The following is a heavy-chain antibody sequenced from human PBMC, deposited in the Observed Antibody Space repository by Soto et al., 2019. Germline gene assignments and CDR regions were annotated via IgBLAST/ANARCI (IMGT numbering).Heavy chain of an antibody. CDR3: ARRPGTGVYYYYGMDG. J-gene: IGHJ6*02. D-gene: IGHD1-7*01. CDR1: GGSISSSNW. V-gene: IGHV4-4*02. Sequence: PSETLSLTCAVSGGSISSSNWWSWVRQPPGKGLEWIGEIYHSGSTNYNPSLKSRVTISVDKSKNQFSLKLSSVTAADTAVYYCARRPGTGVYYYYGMDGWGQGTTVTVSS. CDR2: IYHSGST.